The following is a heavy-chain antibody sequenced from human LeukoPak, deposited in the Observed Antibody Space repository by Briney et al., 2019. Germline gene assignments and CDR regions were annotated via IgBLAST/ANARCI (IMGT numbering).Heavy chain of an antibody. CDR1: GFTFSGYA. CDR2: ISGSGGST. V-gene: IGHV3-23*01. J-gene: IGHJ6*03. Sequence: PGGSLRLSCAASGFTFSGYAMSWVRQAPGKGLEWVSAISGSGGSTYYADSVKGRFTISRDNSKNTLYLQMNSLRAEDTAVYYCAKARRRVEMATIGDYYYYMDVWGKGTTVTVSS. CDR3: AKARRRVEMATIGDYYYYMDV. D-gene: IGHD5-24*01.